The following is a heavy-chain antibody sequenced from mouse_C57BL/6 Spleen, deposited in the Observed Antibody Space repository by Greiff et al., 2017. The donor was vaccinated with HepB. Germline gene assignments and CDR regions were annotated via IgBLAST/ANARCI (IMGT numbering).Heavy chain of an antibody. Sequence: QVQLQQSGAELVKPGASVKMSCKASGYTFTSYWITWVKQRPGQGLEWIGDIYPGSGSTNYNEKFKSKATLTVDTSSSTAYMQLSSLTSEDSAVYYCARGYYGYFDVWGTGTTVTVSS. CDR2: IYPGSGST. CDR3: ARGYYGYFDV. J-gene: IGHJ1*03. CDR1: GYTFTSYW. V-gene: IGHV1-55*01. D-gene: IGHD2-2*01.